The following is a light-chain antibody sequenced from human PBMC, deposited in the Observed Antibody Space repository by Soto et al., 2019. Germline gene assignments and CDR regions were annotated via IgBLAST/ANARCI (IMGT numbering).Light chain of an antibody. CDR2: KAS. V-gene: IGKV1-5*03. Sequence: DVQMTQSPSTLSASVGDRVTITCRASESISRWLARYQQKPGKPPNLLIYKASTLGSGVPSRFSGTGSGTEFTLTISSLQPDDFATYYCQQYHSYWTFGQGTKV. CDR1: ESISRW. J-gene: IGKJ1*01. CDR3: QQYHSYWT.